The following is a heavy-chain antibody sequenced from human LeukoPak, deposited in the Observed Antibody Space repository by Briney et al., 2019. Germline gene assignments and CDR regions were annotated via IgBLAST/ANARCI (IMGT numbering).Heavy chain of an antibody. D-gene: IGHD6-13*01. CDR2: IGGSGGST. CDR1: GFTFSSYA. Sequence: GSLRLSCAASGFTFSSYAMSWVRQAPGKGLEWVSSIGGSGGSTYYADSVKGRFTISRDNSKNTLYLQMNSLRAEDTAVYYCAKVETAAAATLRGFDYWGQGTLVTVSS. J-gene: IGHJ4*02. CDR3: AKVETAAAATLRGFDY. V-gene: IGHV3-23*01.